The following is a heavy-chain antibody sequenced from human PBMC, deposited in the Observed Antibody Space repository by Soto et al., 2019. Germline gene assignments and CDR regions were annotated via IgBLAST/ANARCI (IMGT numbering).Heavy chain of an antibody. V-gene: IGHV3-9*01. CDR1: GFTFDDYA. CDR2: LSWNSGTV. CDR3: AKDRSVYCTGARCERRDYFYYYGMDA. D-gene: IGHD2-8*02. Sequence: GGSLRLSCAASGFTFDDYAMHWVRQAPGKGLEWVSGLSWNSGTVGYADSVKGRFTISRDNAKNSLYLQMNSLRAEDTALYYCAKDRSVYCTGARCERRDYFYYYGMDAWGQGTTVTVSS. J-gene: IGHJ6*02.